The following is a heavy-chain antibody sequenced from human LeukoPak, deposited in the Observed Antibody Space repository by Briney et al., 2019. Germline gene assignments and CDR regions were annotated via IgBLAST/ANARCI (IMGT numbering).Heavy chain of an antibody. CDR3: ARLQVHCGGDCYTRWFDP. CDR1: GGSVSSYY. V-gene: IGHV4-59*08. Sequence: PSETLSLTCTVSGGSVSSYYWSWIRQPPGKGLEWIAYIYYSGSTKYNPSLKSRVTISLDRSKNQFSLKLRSVTAADTAVYYCARLQVHCGGDCYTRWFDPWGQGTLVTVSS. D-gene: IGHD2-21*02. J-gene: IGHJ5*02. CDR2: IYYSGST.